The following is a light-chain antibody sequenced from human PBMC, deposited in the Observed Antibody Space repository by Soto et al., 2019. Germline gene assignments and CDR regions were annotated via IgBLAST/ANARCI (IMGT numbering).Light chain of an antibody. CDR3: QQYGNSSGKRT. V-gene: IGKV3-20*01. J-gene: IGKJ1*01. Sequence: EIVLTQSPGTLSLSPGERATLSCRASQSVSSRYLAWYQQKPGQAPRLLIYGASSRATGIPDRFSGRGSGTDFTLTISRLEPEDFAVYYCQQYGNSSGKRTFGQGTKVEIK. CDR2: GAS. CDR1: QSVSSRY.